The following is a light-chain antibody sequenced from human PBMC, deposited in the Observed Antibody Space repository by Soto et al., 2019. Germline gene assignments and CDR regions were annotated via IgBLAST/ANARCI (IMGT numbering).Light chain of an antibody. CDR1: SSNIGRNT. CDR3: ATWDDSLSGVE. J-gene: IGLJ3*02. V-gene: IGLV1-44*01. Sequence: QSVLTQPPSASGTPGQRVTIPCSGSSSNIGRNTVSWYQRLPGAAPRLLVYRNNQRPSGVPDRFSGSKSGTSASLAISGLQSEDEADYYCATWDDSLSGVEFGGGTKLTVL. CDR2: RNN.